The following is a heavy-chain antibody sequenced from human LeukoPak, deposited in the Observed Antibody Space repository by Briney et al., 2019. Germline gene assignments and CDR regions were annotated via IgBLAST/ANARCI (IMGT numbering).Heavy chain of an antibody. J-gene: IGHJ3*02. CDR2: MNPNSGNT. Sequence: ASVKVSCKASGYTFTSYDINWVRQAPGQGLEWMGWMNPNSGNTGYAQKFQGRVTITRNTSISTAYMELSSLRSEDTAVYYCARGGSIRYFDWLFPATSDAFDIWGQGTMVTVSS. D-gene: IGHD3-9*01. CDR3: ARGGSIRYFDWLFPATSDAFDI. CDR1: GYTFTSYD. V-gene: IGHV1-8*03.